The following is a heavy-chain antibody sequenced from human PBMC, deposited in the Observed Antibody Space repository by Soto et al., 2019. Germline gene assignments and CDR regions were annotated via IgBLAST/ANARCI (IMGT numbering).Heavy chain of an antibody. Sequence: SETLSLTCSVSGGPIANYYWSWIRQPPGKGLEWIGYVYYSGSTNYNPSLKSRVTMSVDTSRNLFSLKLTSVTAADTAMYYCASNLHDYHLRDCFDPWGQGTLVTVSS. D-gene: IGHD4-17*01. V-gene: IGHV4-59*01. J-gene: IGHJ5*02. CDR1: GGPIANYY. CDR3: ASNLHDYHLRDCFDP. CDR2: VYYSGST.